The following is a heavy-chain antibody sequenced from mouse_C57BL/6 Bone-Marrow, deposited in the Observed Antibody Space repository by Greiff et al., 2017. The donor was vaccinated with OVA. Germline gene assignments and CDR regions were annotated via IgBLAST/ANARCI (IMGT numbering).Heavy chain of an antibody. CDR3: ARYGYYPYYFDY. J-gene: IGHJ2*01. CDR1: GYAFSSSW. V-gene: IGHV1-82*01. D-gene: IGHD2-3*01. CDR2: IYSGDGDT. Sequence: QVQLQQSGPELVKPGASVKISCKASGYAFSSSWMNWVKQRPGKGLEWIGRIYSGDGDTNYNGKFKGKATLTADKSSSTAYMQLSSLTSEDSAVYFCARYGYYPYYFDYWGQGTTLTVSS.